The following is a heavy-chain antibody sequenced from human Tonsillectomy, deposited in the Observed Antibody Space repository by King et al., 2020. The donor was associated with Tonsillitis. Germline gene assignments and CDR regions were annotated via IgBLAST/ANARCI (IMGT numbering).Heavy chain of an antibody. J-gene: IGHJ3*02. V-gene: IGHV4-30-4*01. D-gene: IGHD3-9*01. CDR2: IYYSGTT. Sequence: VQLQESGPGLVKPSQTLSLTCTVSGGSISSGDYFWSWIRQPPGKGLEWIGDIYYSGTTYSNPSLKSRVTISVDTSKNQFSLRLTSVTAADTAVYYCARDILTGYCRPTGAFDIWGQGTRVTVSS. CDR1: GGSISSGDYF. CDR3: ARDILTGYCRPTGAFDI.